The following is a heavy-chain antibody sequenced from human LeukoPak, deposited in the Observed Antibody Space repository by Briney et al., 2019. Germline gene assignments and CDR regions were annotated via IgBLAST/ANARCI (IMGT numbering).Heavy chain of an antibody. CDR2: IYYSGST. J-gene: IGHJ3*01. Sequence: SETLSLTCTVSGGSISSYYWSWIRQPPGKGLEWIGSIYYSGSTNYNPSLKSRVTISVDTSKNQFSLKLSSVTAADTAVYYCARAGDIVVVPAALYVWGQGTMVTVSS. V-gene: IGHV4-59*12. D-gene: IGHD2-2*01. CDR1: GGSISSYY. CDR3: ARAGDIVVVPAALYV.